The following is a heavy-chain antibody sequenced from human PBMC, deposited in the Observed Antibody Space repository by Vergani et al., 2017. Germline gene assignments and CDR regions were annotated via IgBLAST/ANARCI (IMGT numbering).Heavy chain of an antibody. V-gene: IGHV3-30-3*01. CDR1: GFTFSSYA. CDR2: ISYEGSNK. CDR3: ARSNIVVVTAAVLDFDY. D-gene: IGHD2-21*02. Sequence: VQLVESGGGLVKPGRSLRLSCAASGFTFSSYAMHWVRQAPGKGLEWVAVISYEGSNKYYADSVKGRFTISRDKSKNTLYLQMNSLRAEDTAVYYCARSNIVVVTAAVLDFDYWGQGTLVTVSS. J-gene: IGHJ4*02.